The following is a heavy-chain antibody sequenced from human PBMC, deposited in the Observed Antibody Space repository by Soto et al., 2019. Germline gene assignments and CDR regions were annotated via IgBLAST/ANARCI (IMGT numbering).Heavy chain of an antibody. J-gene: IGHJ4*02. CDR2: IYYSGST. Sequence: SETLSLACTVSGGSISSSSYYWGWIRQPPGKGLEWIGSIYYSGSTYYNPSLKSRVTISVDTSKNQFSLKLSSVTAADTAVYYCARHRVWGDYFDYWGQGTLVTVSS. D-gene: IGHD3-16*01. CDR1: GGSISSSSYY. CDR3: ARHRVWGDYFDY. V-gene: IGHV4-39*01.